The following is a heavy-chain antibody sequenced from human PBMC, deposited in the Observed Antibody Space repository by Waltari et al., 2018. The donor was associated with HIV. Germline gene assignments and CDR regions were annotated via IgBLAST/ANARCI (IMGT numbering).Heavy chain of an antibody. V-gene: IGHV3-15*01. D-gene: IGHD5-12*01. Sequence: EVQVVESGGGLVKPGGSLRVSCARFKVIFEDVWMTWVRQAPGKGLEGVGRIKSKRDGGATDYATSVKGRFVISRDDSQSRLYLQMSGLKTEDTAVYYCTTGGYPTEAFHIWGQGTMVTVSS. J-gene: IGHJ3*02. CDR2: IKSKRDGGAT. CDR1: KVIFEDVW. CDR3: TTGGYPTEAFHI.